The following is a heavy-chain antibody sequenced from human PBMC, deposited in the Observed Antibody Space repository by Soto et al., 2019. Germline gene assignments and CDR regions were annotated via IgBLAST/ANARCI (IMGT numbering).Heavy chain of an antibody. J-gene: IGHJ5*01. Sequence: GGSLRLSCAASGFTFSTYTMNWVRQAPGKGLEWISSISSGSSYIYYAGSVKGRFTISRDNAKNSLFLQMNSLRADDTAVYYCARDILSGGAYPDSWGQGTKVTVSS. D-gene: IGHD3-10*01. CDR2: ISSGSSYI. V-gene: IGHV3-21*01. CDR3: ARDILSGGAYPDS. CDR1: GFTFSTYT.